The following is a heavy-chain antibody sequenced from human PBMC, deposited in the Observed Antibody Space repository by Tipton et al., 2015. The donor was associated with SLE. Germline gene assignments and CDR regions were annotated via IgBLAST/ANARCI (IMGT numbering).Heavy chain of an antibody. CDR3: ARDRNWNPFYGMYV. Sequence: GSLRLSCAASGFTFSSYSMNWVCQAPGKGLEWVSYISSSSSTIYYADSVKGRFTISRDNAKNSLYLQMNSLRAEDTAVYYCARDRNWNPFYGMYVWGQGTTVTVSS. V-gene: IGHV3-48*01. CDR1: GFTFSSYS. CDR2: ISSSSSTI. J-gene: IGHJ6*02. D-gene: IGHD1-20*01.